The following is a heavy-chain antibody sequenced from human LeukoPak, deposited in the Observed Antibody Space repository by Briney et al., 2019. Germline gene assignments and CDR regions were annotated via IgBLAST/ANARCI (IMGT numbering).Heavy chain of an antibody. J-gene: IGHJ6*03. CDR3: ARDIRSYYYMDV. CDR2: IKQDGSEK. V-gene: IGHV3-7*03. Sequence: GGSLRLSCAASGFTFSNYWMSWVRQAPGKGLEWVANIKQDGSEKYYVDSVKGRFTISRDNAKNSLYLQMNSLRAEDTAVYYCARDIRSYYYMDVWGKGTTVTISS. CDR1: GFTFSNYW. D-gene: IGHD1-14*01.